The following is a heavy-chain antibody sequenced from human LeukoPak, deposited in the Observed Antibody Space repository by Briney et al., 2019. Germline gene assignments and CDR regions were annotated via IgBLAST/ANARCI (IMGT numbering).Heavy chain of an antibody. CDR3: ASPLQSRTSCYGD. Sequence: GASVKLSCKASGYTFTGYYMHWVRQAPGQGLEWMGRINPNSGGTNYAQKFQGRITMTRDTSISTAYMELSRLRSDDTAVYYCASPLQSRTSCYGDRGQGTLVTVSS. D-gene: IGHD2-2*01. V-gene: IGHV1-2*06. J-gene: IGHJ4*02. CDR1: GYTFTGYY. CDR2: INPNSGGT.